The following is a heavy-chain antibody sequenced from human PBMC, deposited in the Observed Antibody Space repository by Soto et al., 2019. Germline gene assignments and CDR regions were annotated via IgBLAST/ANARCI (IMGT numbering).Heavy chain of an antibody. Sequence: GASVKVSCKASGFTFTSSAMQWVRQARGQRLEWIGWIVVGSGNTNYAQKFQERVTITRDMSTSTAYMELSSLRSEDTAVYYCAARFPIAAAGTGVPFWDYWGQGTLVTVSS. CDR2: IVVGSGNT. CDR1: GFTFTSSA. J-gene: IGHJ4*02. V-gene: IGHV1-58*02. D-gene: IGHD6-13*01. CDR3: AARFPIAAAGTGVPFWDY.